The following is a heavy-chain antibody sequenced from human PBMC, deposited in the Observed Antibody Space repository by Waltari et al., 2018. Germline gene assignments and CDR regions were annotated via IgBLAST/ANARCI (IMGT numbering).Heavy chain of an antibody. Sequence: QVQLVQSGAEVKKPGASVKVSCKASGYTFTGYYMHWVRQAPGQRLEWLGRINPKNGGTNYSQKCQGRGTMTRDTSISTAYMELSRRRSDDTAVYYGARELKLNWFDPWGQGTLVTVSS. CDR2: INPKNGGT. D-gene: IGHD1-26*01. CDR3: ARELKLNWFDP. J-gene: IGHJ5*02. V-gene: IGHV1-2*06. CDR1: GYTFTGYY.